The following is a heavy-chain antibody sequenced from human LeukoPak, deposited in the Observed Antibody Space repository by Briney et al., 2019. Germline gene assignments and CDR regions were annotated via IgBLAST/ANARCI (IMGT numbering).Heavy chain of an antibody. D-gene: IGHD4-23*01. V-gene: IGHV4-59*01. CDR3: ARGTTVITPQFDY. Sequence: SETLSLTCTVSGGSISTYYWSWIRQPPGKGLEWIGYIYFTGNTNYNPSLKSRVTISVDTSKNQFSLKLNSVTAADTAVYYCARGTTVITPQFDYWGQGTLVTVSS. J-gene: IGHJ4*02. CDR1: GGSISTYY. CDR2: IYFTGNT.